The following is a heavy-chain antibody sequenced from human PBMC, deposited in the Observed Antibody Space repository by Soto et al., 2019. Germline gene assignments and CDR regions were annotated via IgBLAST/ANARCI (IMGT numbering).Heavy chain of an antibody. CDR3: ARDLPEMATTKVIYGMDV. CDR2: ISPIFGTA. Sequence: QVQLVQSGAEVKKPGSSVKVSCKASGGTFSSYAISWVRQAPGQGLEWMGGISPIFGTADYAQKFQGRVTITADESTSTAYMELSSLRSEDTAVYYCARDLPEMATTKVIYGMDVWGQGTTVTVSS. V-gene: IGHV1-69*12. CDR1: GGTFSSYA. J-gene: IGHJ6*02. D-gene: IGHD5-12*01.